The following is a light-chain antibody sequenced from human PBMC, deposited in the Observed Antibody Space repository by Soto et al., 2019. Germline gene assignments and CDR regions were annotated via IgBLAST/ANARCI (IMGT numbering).Light chain of an antibody. CDR1: SSDVGSYNL. Sequence: QSALTQPASVSGSPGQSITISCTGTSSDVGSYNLVSWYQQHPGKAPKLMIYEVSKRPSGVSNRFSGSKSGNTASLTISGLQAEDEADYYCCSYAGSSTFSYVFGTATKLTVL. V-gene: IGLV2-23*02. CDR3: CSYAGSSTFSYV. CDR2: EVS. J-gene: IGLJ1*01.